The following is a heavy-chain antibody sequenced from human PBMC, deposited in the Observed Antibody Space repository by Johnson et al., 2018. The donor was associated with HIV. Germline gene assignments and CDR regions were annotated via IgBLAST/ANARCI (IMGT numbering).Heavy chain of an antibody. Sequence: VQLVESGGGLVQPGGSLRLSCAASGFTVSSNYMSWVRQAPGKGPEWVSVIYSGGSTYYADSVKGRFTISRDNSKNTLYLQMNSLRAEDTAVYYCAREVKRYAFDIWGQGTMVTVSS. CDR1: GFTVSSNY. V-gene: IGHV3-66*02. CDR3: AREVKRYAFDI. CDR2: IYSGGST. J-gene: IGHJ3*02.